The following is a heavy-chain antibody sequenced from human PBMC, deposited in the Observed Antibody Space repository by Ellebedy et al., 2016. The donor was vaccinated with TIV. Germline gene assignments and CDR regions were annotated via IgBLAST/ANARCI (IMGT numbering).Heavy chain of an antibody. CDR2: IYYSGST. J-gene: IGHJ5*02. CDR1: GGSISSYY. V-gene: IGHV4-59*01. CDR3: AALRSVWFDP. Sequence: SETLSLTCTVSGGSISSYYWSWIRQPPGKGLEWIGYIYYSGSTNYNPSLKSRVTVSVDTSKNQFSLKLSSVTATDTAVYYCAALRSVWFDPWGQGTLVTVSS. D-gene: IGHD4-17*01.